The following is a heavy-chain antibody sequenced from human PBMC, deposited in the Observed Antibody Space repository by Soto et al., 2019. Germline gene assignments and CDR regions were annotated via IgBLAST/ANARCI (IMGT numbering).Heavy chain of an antibody. CDR2: FYSSGSI. Sequence: XETLSLPSFVSGYSITAGGYYWSWIRHHPGKVLEWIGSFYSSGSIIYNPSLRSRVSISGDTSSNQFSMSLTSVTAADTARYYCARMYSSGSGWFHTWGQGTLVTVSS. D-gene: IGHD6-19*01. V-gene: IGHV4-39*07. CDR3: ARMYSSGSGWFHT. J-gene: IGHJ5*02. CDR1: GYSITAGGYY.